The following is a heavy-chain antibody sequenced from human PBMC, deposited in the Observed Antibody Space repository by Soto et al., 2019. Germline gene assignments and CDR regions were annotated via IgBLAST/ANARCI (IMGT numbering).Heavy chain of an antibody. CDR3: ARDLSSAFDF. D-gene: IGHD2-2*01. CDR1: GFTFSSYG. CDR2: IWYDGSNK. V-gene: IGHV3-33*01. Sequence: VQLVESGGGVVQPGRSLRLSCAASGFTFSSYGMHWVRQAPGKGLEWVSVIWYDGSNKYYADSVKGRFTISRDNSKNTLYLQMSSLRAEDTAVYYCARDLSSAFDFWGQGTLVTVS. J-gene: IGHJ4*02.